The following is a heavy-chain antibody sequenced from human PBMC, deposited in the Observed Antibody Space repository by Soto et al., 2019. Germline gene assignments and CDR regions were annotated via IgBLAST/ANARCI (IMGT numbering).Heavy chain of an antibody. CDR3: ARPLYPGYCTDGVCYSYDF. CDR1: GYTLTSHW. J-gene: IGHJ4*02. Sequence: PGESLKISCQTFGYTLTSHWIAWVRQKPGKGLEWMGIIFPADSEIRQSPSFRGHVTISADKSISTAYLQWSSLEASDTAVYYCARPLYPGYCTDGVCYSYDFWGQGTPVTVSS. D-gene: IGHD2-8*01. V-gene: IGHV5-51*01. CDR2: IFPADSEI.